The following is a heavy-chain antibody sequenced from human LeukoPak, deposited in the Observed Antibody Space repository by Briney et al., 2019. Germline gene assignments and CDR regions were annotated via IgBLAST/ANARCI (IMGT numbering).Heavy chain of an antibody. CDR1: GGSISTYY. J-gene: IGHJ4*02. CDR3: ARLYGSGSSLYFDY. D-gene: IGHD3-10*01. V-gene: IGHV4-59*01. CDR2: IHYSGSS. Sequence: PSETLSLTCAVSGGSISTYYWSWIRQPPGKGLEWIGYIHYSGSSNYNPSLKSRVTISLDTSKNQFSLKLSSVTAADTAVYYCARLYGSGSSLYFDYWGQGTLVTVSS.